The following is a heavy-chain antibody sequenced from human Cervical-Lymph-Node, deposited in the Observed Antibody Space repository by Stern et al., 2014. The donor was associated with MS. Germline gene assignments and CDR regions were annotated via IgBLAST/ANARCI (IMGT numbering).Heavy chain of an antibody. CDR2: ISYDGSNK. CDR1: GFPFNGHG. D-gene: IGHD3-22*01. CDR3: ARDGPNYDHNGRGDAFDV. Sequence: VQLVESGGGVVQPGGSLRLSCAASGFPFNGHGLHWVRQAPGKGLEWVALISYDGSNKWYAESVKGRFTISRDSSRNTMFLQMNTLRLEDAAVYYCARDGPNYDHNGRGDAFDVWGQGAMVTVSP. V-gene: IGHV3-33*05. J-gene: IGHJ3*01.